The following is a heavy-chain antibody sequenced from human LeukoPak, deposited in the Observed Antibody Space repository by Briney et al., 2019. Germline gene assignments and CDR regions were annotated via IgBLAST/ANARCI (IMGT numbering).Heavy chain of an antibody. D-gene: IGHD3-10*01. CDR3: ARDRGAYSYYYNGVDV. Sequence: GGSLRLSCAASGFTFRSYEMNWVRQAPGKGMEWVSSVSSGSSYIYYADSVKGRFTISRDNAKTSLYLQMNSLRAEDTAVYYCARDRGAYSYYYNGVDVWGQGTTVTVSS. V-gene: IGHV3-21*01. CDR1: GFTFRSYE. J-gene: IGHJ6*02. CDR2: VSSGSSYI.